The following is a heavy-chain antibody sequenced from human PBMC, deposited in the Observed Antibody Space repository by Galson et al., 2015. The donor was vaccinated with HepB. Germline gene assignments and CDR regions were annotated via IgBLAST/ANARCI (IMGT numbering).Heavy chain of an antibody. V-gene: IGHV1-24*01. D-gene: IGHD3-10*01. CDR2: FDPEDGET. CDR1: GYTLTELS. J-gene: IGHJ6*03. CDR3: ASHPPITMVRGVIPRYYYYMDV. Sequence: CKVSGYTLTELSMHWVRQAPGKGLEWMGGFDPEDGETIYAQKFQGRVTMTEDTSTDTAYMELSSLRSEDTAVYYCASHPPITMVRGVIPRYYYYMDVWGKGTTVTVSS.